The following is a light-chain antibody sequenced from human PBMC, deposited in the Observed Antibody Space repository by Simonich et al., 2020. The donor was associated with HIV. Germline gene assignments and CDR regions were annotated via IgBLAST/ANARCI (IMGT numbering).Light chain of an antibody. Sequence: QSALPQPRSVSVSPGPSVPIPCTGTSSAGCGYNYVSWYQQHPGKAPKLMIYDVSKRPSGVPDRFSGSKSGNTASLTISGLQAEDEADYYCCSYAGSFVVFGGGTKLTVL. CDR3: CSYAGSFVV. J-gene: IGLJ2*01. CDR2: DVS. V-gene: IGLV2-11*01. CDR1: SSAGCGYNY.